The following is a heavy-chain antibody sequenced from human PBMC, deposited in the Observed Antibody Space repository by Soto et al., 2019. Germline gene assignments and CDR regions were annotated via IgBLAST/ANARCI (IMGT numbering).Heavy chain of an antibody. Sequence: GGSLRLSCVAPGFTFNKYALAWVRQAPGKWLEWVSAISGSGASTYDADSVKGRFTISRDNSNNTLYLQMNSLRAEDTAVYYCAKTPGVITVITSFDHWGQGTPVTVSS. J-gene: IGHJ4*02. V-gene: IGHV3-23*01. CDR2: ISGSGAST. D-gene: IGHD3-16*01. CDR1: GFTFNKYA. CDR3: AKTPGVITVITSFDH.